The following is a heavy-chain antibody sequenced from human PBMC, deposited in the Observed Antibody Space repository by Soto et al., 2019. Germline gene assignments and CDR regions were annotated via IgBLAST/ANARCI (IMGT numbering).Heavy chain of an antibody. CDR3: ARDPSGISGLGG. V-gene: IGHV3-30-3*01. CDR1: GFTFSSYA. D-gene: IGHD1-20*01. J-gene: IGHJ3*01. Sequence: GGSLRLSCAASGFTFSSYAMHWVRQAPGKGLEWVAVISYDGSNKYYADSVKGRFTISRDNSKNTLYLQMNSLRAEDTAVYYCARDPSGISGLGGWGQGTMVTVSS. CDR2: ISYDGSNK.